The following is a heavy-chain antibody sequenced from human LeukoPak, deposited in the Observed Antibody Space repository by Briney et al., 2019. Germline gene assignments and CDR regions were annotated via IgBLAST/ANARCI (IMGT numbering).Heavy chain of an antibody. V-gene: IGHV1-46*01. Sequence: ASVTVSCKASGYTFTSYYMHWVRQAPGQGLEWMGITNPSGGSTSYAQKFQGRVTMTRDTSTSTVYMELSSLRSEDTAVYYCARVAHYDLRTDVWGQGTTVTVSS. D-gene: IGHD5-12*01. CDR3: ARVAHYDLRTDV. CDR1: GYTFTSYY. J-gene: IGHJ6*02. CDR2: TNPSGGST.